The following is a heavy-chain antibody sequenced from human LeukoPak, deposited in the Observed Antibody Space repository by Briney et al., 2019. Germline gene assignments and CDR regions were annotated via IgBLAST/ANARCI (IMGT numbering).Heavy chain of an antibody. Sequence: SETLSLTCAVYGGSFSGYYWTWIRQPPGKGLEWIGEIYHSGSTNYNPSLKSRVTISVDKSKNQFSLKLSSVTAADTAVYYCARDAGDYDNSGYFFDYWGQGTLVTVSS. CDR2: IYHSGST. V-gene: IGHV4-34*01. D-gene: IGHD3-22*01. J-gene: IGHJ4*02. CDR3: ARDAGDYDNSGYFFDY. CDR1: GGSFSGYY.